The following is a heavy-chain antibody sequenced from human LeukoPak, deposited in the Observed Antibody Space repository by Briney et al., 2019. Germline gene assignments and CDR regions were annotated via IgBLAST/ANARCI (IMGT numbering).Heavy chain of an antibody. CDR3: ARDYYGSGSYYPCPFDY. CDR2: ISSSSSYI. J-gene: IGHJ4*02. CDR1: GFTFSSYS. D-gene: IGHD3-10*01. V-gene: IGHV3-21*01. Sequence: GGSLRLSCAASGFTFSSYSMNWVRQAPGKGLEWVSSISSSSSYIYYADSVKGRFTISRDNAKNSLYLQMNSLRAEDTAVYYCARDYYGSGSYYPCPFDYWGQGTLVTVSS.